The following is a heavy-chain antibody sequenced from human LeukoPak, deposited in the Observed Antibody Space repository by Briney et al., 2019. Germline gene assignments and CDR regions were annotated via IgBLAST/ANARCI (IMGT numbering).Heavy chain of an antibody. V-gene: IGHV1-18*01. CDR3: ARPGVAGSFDY. J-gene: IGHJ4*02. CDR2: ISGYNANT. Sequence: ASVKVSCKTSGYTFTSYGISWVLQAPGQGLEWMGWISGYNANTNYGQKFQGRVTMTIDTSTSTVYMELRSLRSDDTAVYYCARPGVAGSFDYWGQGTLVTVSS. D-gene: IGHD6-19*01. CDR1: GYTFTSYG.